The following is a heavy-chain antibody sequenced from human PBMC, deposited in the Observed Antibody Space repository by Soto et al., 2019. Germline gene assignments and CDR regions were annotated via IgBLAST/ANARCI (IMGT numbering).Heavy chain of an antibody. Sequence: QITLNESGPTQVKPRQTLTLTCTFSGFSLTTSGVGVGWIRQSPGKAPEWFALIYWDDNKRYRPSLKRRITITKDTSKYQVVLTMADLDPADTATYYCAHRVLRTVFGLVTTTAIYFDFWGQGTPVAVSS. CDR1: GFSLTTSGVG. D-gene: IGHD3-3*01. CDR3: AHRVLRTVFGLVTTTAIYFDF. J-gene: IGHJ4*02. CDR2: IYWDDNK. V-gene: IGHV2-5*02.